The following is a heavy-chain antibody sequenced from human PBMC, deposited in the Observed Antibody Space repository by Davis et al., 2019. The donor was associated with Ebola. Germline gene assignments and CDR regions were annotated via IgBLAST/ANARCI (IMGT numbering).Heavy chain of an antibody. CDR1: GYTFTSYA. V-gene: IGHV1-69*13. CDR3: ARGAVDYYGSGSYYLYYYGMDV. D-gene: IGHD3-10*01. CDR2: IIPIFGTA. J-gene: IGHJ6*02. Sequence: SVKVSCKASGYTFTSYAISWVRQAPGQGLEWMGGIIPIFGTANYAQKFQGRVTITADESTSTAYMELSSLRSEDTAVYYCARGAVDYYGSGSYYLYYYGMDVWGQGTTVTVSS.